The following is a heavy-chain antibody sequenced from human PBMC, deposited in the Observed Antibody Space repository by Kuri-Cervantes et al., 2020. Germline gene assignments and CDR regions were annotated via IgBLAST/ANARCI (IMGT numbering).Heavy chain of an antibody. CDR3: SGSYSLDY. D-gene: IGHD1-26*01. V-gene: IGHV3-30-3*01. J-gene: IGHJ4*02. CDR2: ISYDGSNK. Sequence: GGSLRLSCAASGFTFSSYAMHWVRQAPGKGLEWVAVISYDGSNKYYADSVKGRFTISRDNSKNTLYLQMNSLGAEDTAVYYCSGSYSLDYWGQGTLVTVSS. CDR1: GFTFSSYA.